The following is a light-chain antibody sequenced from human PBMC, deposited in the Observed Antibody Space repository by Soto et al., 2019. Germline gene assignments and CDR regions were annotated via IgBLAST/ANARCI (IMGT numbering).Light chain of an antibody. CDR3: QQYDNSPLT. V-gene: IGKV3-20*01. J-gene: IGKJ4*01. CDR1: RSVSSSY. Sequence: DIALTQSPGTLSLSPGERAALSCRASRSVSSSYLAWYQQKPGQAPRLLIYGASNRATGIPDRFSGSGSGTDFTLTISRLEPEDFAVYYCQQYDNSPLTFGGGTKVDIK. CDR2: GAS.